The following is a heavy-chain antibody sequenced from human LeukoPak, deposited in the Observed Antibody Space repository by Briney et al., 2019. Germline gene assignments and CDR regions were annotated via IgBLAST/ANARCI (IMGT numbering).Heavy chain of an antibody. CDR2: IYYSGTT. J-gene: IGHJ4*02. V-gene: IGHV4-39*07. CDR3: ARATLLWFGEFDY. D-gene: IGHD3-10*01. Sequence: SETLSLTCTVSGGSISSNNYYWGWIRQPPGMGLEWIGSIYYSGTTYYNPSLKSRVTISVDTSKNQFSLKLSSVTAADTAVYYCARATLLWFGEFDYWGQGTLVTVSS. CDR1: GGSISSNNYY.